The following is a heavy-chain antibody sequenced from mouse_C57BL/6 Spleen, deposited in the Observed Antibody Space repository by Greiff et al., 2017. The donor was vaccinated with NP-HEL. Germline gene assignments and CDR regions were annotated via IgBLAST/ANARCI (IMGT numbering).Heavy chain of an antibody. J-gene: IGHJ4*01. CDR3: TTVTTVVDYAMDY. D-gene: IGHD1-1*01. Sequence: EVQLVESGAELVRPGASVKLSCTASGFNIKDDYMHWVKQRPEQGLEWIGWIDPENGDTEYASKFQGKATITADTSSNTAYLQLSSLTSEDTAVYYCTTVTTVVDYAMDYWGQGTSVTVSS. CDR2: IDPENGDT. CDR1: GFNIKDDY. V-gene: IGHV14-4*01.